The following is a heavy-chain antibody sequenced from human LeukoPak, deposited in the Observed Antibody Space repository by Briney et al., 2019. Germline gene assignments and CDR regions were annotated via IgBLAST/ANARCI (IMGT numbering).Heavy chain of an antibody. CDR1: GYTSTSYT. Sequence: PSVKPSCKPSGYTSTSYTMDWVRQAPGQRSEWMGWINTSNGNTKYTQEFQGRVTITRDTSASTAYMELSSLRSEDMAVYYCARGARFRSYNWGTYYTSLPFDAWGQGTLVTVSS. D-gene: IGHD3-10*01. J-gene: IGHJ5*02. V-gene: IGHV1-3*03. CDR2: INTSNGNT. CDR3: ARGARFRSYNWGTYYTSLPFDA.